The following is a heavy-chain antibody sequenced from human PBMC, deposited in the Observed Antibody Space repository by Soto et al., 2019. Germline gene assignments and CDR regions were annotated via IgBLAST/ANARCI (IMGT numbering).Heavy chain of an antibody. CDR1: GGSISSYY. Sequence: QVQLQESGPGLVKPSETLSLTCTVSGGSISSYYWSWIRQPAGKGLEWIGRIYTSGSTNYNPSLKSRVTMSVDTSKNQFSLKLSSVTAADTAVYYCASNYYGSGSYPYYYGMDVWGQGTTVTVSS. D-gene: IGHD3-10*01. J-gene: IGHJ6*02. V-gene: IGHV4-4*07. CDR3: ASNYYGSGSYPYYYGMDV. CDR2: IYTSGST.